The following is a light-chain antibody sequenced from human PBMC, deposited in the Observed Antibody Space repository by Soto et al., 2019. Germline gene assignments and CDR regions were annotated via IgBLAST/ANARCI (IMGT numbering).Light chain of an antibody. Sequence: QSVLTQPPSASGTPGQRVTISCSGGSSNIGTNAVNWYQQLPGTAPKLLIYNINQRPSGVPDRFSGSKSGTSASLAISGLQSEDEADYYCAAWDESMNGYVFGTGTKVTVL. V-gene: IGLV1-44*01. CDR3: AAWDESMNGYV. CDR1: SSNIGTNA. CDR2: NIN. J-gene: IGLJ1*01.